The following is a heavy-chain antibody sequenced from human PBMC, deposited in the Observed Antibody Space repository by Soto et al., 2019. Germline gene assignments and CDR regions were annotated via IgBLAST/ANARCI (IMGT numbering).Heavy chain of an antibody. D-gene: IGHD2-8*02. CDR2: IIPISGTT. J-gene: IGHJ4*02. V-gene: IGHV1-69*06. CDR3: ARWGGLSCSGAVCFKKPFDY. CDR1: GGTFNNYA. Sequence: QVQLVQSGAEVKRPESSMKVSCKPSGGTFNNYAINWVRQAPGQGLEWMGAIIPISGTTKYAQKFQGRVTITGDRSTSTVYMDLSSLRSEDTAVYYCARWGGLSCSGAVCFKKPFDYWGQGTLVTVSS.